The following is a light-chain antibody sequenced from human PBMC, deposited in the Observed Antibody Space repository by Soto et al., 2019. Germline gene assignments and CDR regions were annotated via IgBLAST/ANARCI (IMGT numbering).Light chain of an antibody. Sequence: EIVLTQSPGTLSLSPGERATLSCRASQSVSSSYLAWYQQKPGQAPRLLIYGASRRATGIPDRFSGSGSGKHFTRTSSRLAPEDFAVYYCQQYGSCPSDYTFGRGTKLEI. CDR3: QQYGSCPSDYT. CDR2: GAS. J-gene: IGKJ2*01. CDR1: QSVSSSY. V-gene: IGKV3-20*01.